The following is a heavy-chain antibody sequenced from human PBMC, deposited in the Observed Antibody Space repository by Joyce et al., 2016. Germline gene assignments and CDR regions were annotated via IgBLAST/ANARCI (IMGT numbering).Heavy chain of an antibody. CDR1: GGFINGVDYS. J-gene: IGHJ3*02. CDR2: IFHSGYT. CDR3: ARDGWSDGQNDGFDI. V-gene: IGHV4-30-2*01. D-gene: IGHD2-2*03. Sequence: QLQLQESGSGLVRSSETLSLTCTVSGGFINGVDYSWNWIRQPPGKGLEWIGHIFHSGYTTYNPSLKSRVTILVDTSKNQFSLKLSSVTAADTALYYCARDGWSDGQNDGFDIWGQGTMVTVAS.